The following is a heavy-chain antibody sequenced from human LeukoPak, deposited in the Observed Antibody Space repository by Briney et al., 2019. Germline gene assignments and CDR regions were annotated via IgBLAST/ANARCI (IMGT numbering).Heavy chain of an antibody. CDR1: GGTFSSYA. V-gene: IGHV1-69*13. J-gene: IGHJ4*02. CDR2: IIPIFGTA. D-gene: IGHD5-18*01. Sequence: SVKVSCKASGGTFSSYAISWVRQAPGQGLEWMGGIIPIFGTANYAQKFQGRVMITADESTSTAYMELSSLRSEDTAVYYCARDAGYSYGFDYWGQGTLVTVSS. CDR3: ARDAGYSYGFDY.